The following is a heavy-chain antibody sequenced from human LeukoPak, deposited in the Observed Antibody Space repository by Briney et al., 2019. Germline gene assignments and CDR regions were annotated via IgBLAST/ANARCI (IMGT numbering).Heavy chain of an antibody. CDR1: GFTFSTYT. Sequence: GGSLRLSCAASGFTFSTYTMTWIRQAPGKGLEWVSYITSSSDAICYADSVKGRFTISRDNAKNSLYLQMNSLRDADTAVYYCARKMVADTGADYWGHGALVTVSS. J-gene: IGHJ4*01. CDR3: ARKMVADTGADY. V-gene: IGHV3-48*02. CDR2: ITSSSDAI. D-gene: IGHD5-18*01.